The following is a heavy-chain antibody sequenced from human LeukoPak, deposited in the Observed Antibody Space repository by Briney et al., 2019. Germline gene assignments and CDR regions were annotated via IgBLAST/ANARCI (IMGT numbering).Heavy chain of an antibody. J-gene: IGHJ4*02. Sequence: GGSLRLSCAASGFTFSNAWMSWVRQAPGKGLEWVGRIKSKTDGGTTDYAAPVKGRFTISRDDSKTTLYLQMNSLKTEDTAVYYCARASTGGIPPGRDWGQGTLVTVSS. CDR1: GFTFSNAW. CDR3: ARASTGGIPPGRD. V-gene: IGHV3-15*01. CDR2: IKSKTDGGTT. D-gene: IGHD3-16*01.